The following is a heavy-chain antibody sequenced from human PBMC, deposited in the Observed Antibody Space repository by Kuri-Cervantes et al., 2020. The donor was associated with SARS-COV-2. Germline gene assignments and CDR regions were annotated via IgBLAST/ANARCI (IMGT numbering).Heavy chain of an antibody. V-gene: IGHV3-23*01. J-gene: IGHJ6*02. D-gene: IGHD2-2*01. CDR1: GFTFSSYA. CDR3: AKGDYCSSTSCYSYYYYYGMDV. Sequence: GESLKISCAASGFTFSSYATSWVRQAPGKGLEWVSAISGSGGSTYYADSVKGRFTISRDNSKNTLYLQMNSLRAEDTAVYYCAKGDYCSSTSCYSYYYYYGMDVWGQGTTVTVSS. CDR2: ISGSGGST.